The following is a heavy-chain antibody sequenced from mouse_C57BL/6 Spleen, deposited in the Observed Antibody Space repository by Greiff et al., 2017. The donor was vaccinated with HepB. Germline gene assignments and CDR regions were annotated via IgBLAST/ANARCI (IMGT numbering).Heavy chain of an antibody. J-gene: IGHJ3*01. CDR2: IDPNSGGT. CDR3: ARSLYYDYLFAY. V-gene: IGHV1-72*01. D-gene: IGHD2-4*01. Sequence: QVQLKQPGAELVKPGASVKLSCKASGYTFTSYWMHWVKQRPGRGLEWIGRIDPNSGGTKYNEKFKSKATLTVDKPSSTAYMQLSSLTSEDSAVYYCARSLYYDYLFAYWGQGTLVTVSA. CDR1: GYTFTSYW.